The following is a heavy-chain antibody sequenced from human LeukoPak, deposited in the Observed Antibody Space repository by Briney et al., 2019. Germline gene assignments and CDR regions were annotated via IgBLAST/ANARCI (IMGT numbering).Heavy chain of an antibody. CDR2: IYPGDSDT. J-gene: IGHJ6*02. D-gene: IGHD1-14*01. CDR1: GYSFTSYW. Sequence: GESLKISCKGSGYSFTSYWIGWVRQMPGKGLGWMGIIYPGDSDTRYSPSFQGQVTISADKSISTAYLRWSSLKASDTAMYYCARIPDDYGMDVWGQGTTVTVSS. CDR3: ARIPDDYGMDV. V-gene: IGHV5-51*01.